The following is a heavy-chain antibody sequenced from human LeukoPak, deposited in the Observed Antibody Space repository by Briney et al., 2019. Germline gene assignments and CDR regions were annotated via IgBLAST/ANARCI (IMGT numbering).Heavy chain of an antibody. V-gene: IGHV4-59*01. J-gene: IGHJ6*03. CDR3: ARAAYYYYYMDV. CDR1: GVSISSYY. Sequence: SETLSLTCTASGVSISSYYWSWIRQPPGKGLEWIGYIYYSGSTNYNPSLKSRVTISVDTSKNQFSLKLSSVTAADTAVYYCARAAYYYYYMDVWGKGTTVTVSS. CDR2: IYYSGST. D-gene: IGHD6-25*01.